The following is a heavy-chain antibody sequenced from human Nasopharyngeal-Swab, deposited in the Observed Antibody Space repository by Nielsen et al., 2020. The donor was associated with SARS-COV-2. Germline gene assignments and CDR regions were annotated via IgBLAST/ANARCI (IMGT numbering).Heavy chain of an antibody. Sequence: PGKGLEWIGSIYYSGSTYYNPSLKSRVTISVDTSKNQFSLKLSSVTAADTAVYYCANTQWLGRDYFDYWGQGTLDTVSS. D-gene: IGHD6-19*01. CDR2: IYYSGST. CDR3: ANTQWLGRDYFDY. V-gene: IGHV4-39*01. J-gene: IGHJ4*02.